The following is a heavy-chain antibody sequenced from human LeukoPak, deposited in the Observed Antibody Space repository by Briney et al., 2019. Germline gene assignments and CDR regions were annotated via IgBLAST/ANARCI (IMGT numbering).Heavy chain of an antibody. CDR1: GGSFSGYY. CDR3: ATDLYRHGTIDI. Sequence: PSETLSLTCAVYGGSFSGYYWSWIRQPPGKGLEWIGEINHSGSTNYNPSLKSRVTVSVDTSKKQFSLKRSSVSAADTAVYYCATDLYRHGTIDIWGQGTMVTVS. CDR2: INHSGST. D-gene: IGHD5-18*01. V-gene: IGHV4-34*01. J-gene: IGHJ3*02.